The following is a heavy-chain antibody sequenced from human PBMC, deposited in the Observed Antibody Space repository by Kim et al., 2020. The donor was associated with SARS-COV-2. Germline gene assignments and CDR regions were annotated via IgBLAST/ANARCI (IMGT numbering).Heavy chain of an antibody. V-gene: IGHV3-15*01. CDR1: GFTFSNAW. Sequence: GGSLRLSCAASGFTFSNAWMSWVRQAPGKGLEWVGNIKSKSDDETRDYGAPVKGRFTISRDDSKNTLYLQMNSLKIDDTAMYYCATQWMGGPHYWGLGTLVSVSS. CDR3: ATQWMGGPHY. CDR2: IKSKSDDETR. D-gene: IGHD1-26*01. J-gene: IGHJ4*02.